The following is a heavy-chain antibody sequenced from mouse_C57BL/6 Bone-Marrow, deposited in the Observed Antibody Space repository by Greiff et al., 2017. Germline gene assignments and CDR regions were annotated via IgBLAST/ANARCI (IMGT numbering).Heavy chain of an antibody. D-gene: IGHD1-1*01. CDR2: INPYNGDT. Sequence: EVKLMESGPELVKPGDSVKISCKASGYSFTGYFMNWVMQSHGKSLEWIGRINPYNGDTFYNQKFKGKATLTVDKSSSTAHMELRSLTSEDSAVYYCARSDYYGIDYWGQGTTLTVSS. J-gene: IGHJ2*01. CDR3: ARSDYYGIDY. V-gene: IGHV1-20*01. CDR1: GYSFTGYF.